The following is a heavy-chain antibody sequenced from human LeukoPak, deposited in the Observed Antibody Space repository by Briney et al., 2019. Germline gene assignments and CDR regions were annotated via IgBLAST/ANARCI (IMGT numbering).Heavy chain of an antibody. CDR3: ARRMSIAVTGTPAFDI. CDR2: IRYDGSNK. Sequence: GGSLRLSCAASGFTFSSYGMHWVRQAPGKGLEWVAFIRYDGSNKYYADSVKGRFTISRDNSKNTLYLQMNSLRAEDTAVYYCARRMSIAVTGTPAFDIWGQGTMVTVSS. D-gene: IGHD6-19*01. V-gene: IGHV3-30*02. CDR1: GFTFSSYG. J-gene: IGHJ3*02.